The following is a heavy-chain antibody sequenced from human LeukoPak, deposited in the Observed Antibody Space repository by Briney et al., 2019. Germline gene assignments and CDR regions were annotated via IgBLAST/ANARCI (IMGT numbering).Heavy chain of an antibody. CDR2: INSGGSST. CDR3: ARGYSPTIPLYYYYGMDV. D-gene: IGHD1-26*01. Sequence: GGSLRLSCAASGFTFSSYWMHWVRQAPGKGLVWVSRINSGGSSTSYADSVKGRFTISRDNAKNTLYLQMNSLRAEDTAVYYCARGYSPTIPLYYYYGMDVWGKGTTVTVSS. V-gene: IGHV3-74*01. CDR1: GFTFSSYW. J-gene: IGHJ6*04.